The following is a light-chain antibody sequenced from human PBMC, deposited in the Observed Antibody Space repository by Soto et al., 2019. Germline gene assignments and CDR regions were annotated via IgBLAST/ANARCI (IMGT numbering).Light chain of an antibody. CDR3: QQANAFPRI. Sequence: DIQMTQSPSTLSASVGDRVTITCRASQSINNWLAWYQQKPGKAPKVLIYDASSLESGVPSRFSGSGSGTEFSVTVCSLQPDDCATEYCQQANAFPRIFGGGTRVDIK. V-gene: IGKV1-5*01. CDR1: QSINNW. CDR2: DAS. J-gene: IGKJ4*01.